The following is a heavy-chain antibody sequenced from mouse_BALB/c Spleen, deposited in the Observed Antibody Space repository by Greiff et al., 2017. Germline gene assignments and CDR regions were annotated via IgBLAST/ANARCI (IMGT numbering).Heavy chain of an antibody. CDR1: GYAFSSYW. Sequence: QVQLQQSGAELVRPGSSVKISCKASGYAFSSYWMNWVKQRPGQGLEWIGYINPSSGYTNYNQKFKDKATLTADKSSSTAYMQLSSLTSEDSAVYYCARRVIYYGYDEGFDYWGQGTTLTVSS. CDR3: ARRVIYYGYDEGFDY. J-gene: IGHJ2*01. D-gene: IGHD2-2*01. V-gene: IGHV1S26*01. CDR2: INPSSGYT.